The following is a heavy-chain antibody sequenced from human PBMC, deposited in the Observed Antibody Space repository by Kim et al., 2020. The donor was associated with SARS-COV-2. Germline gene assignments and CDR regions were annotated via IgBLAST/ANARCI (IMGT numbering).Heavy chain of an antibody. Sequence: GGSLRLSCAASGFTFSSYGMHWVRQAPGKGLEWVAVISYDGSNKYYADSVKGRFTISRDNSKNTLYLQMNSLRAEDTAVYYCAKTAAAGRLIVSNYSDY. CDR1: GFTFSSYG. J-gene: IGHJ4*01. CDR3: AKTAAAGRLIVSNYSDY. D-gene: IGHD6-13*01. CDR2: ISYDGSNK. V-gene: IGHV3-30*18.